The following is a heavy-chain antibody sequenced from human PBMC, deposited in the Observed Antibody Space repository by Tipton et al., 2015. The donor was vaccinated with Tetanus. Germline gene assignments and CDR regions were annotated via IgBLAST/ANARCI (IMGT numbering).Heavy chain of an antibody. CDR2: IYYSGST. J-gene: IGHJ4*02. CDR3: ARVALGVAGNPYFDY. V-gene: IGHV4-31*11. Sequence: TLSLTCAVYGGSFSGYYWSWIRQHPGKGLEWIGYIYYSGSTYYNPSLKSRVTISVDTSKNQFSLKLSSVTAADTAVYYCARVALGVAGNPYFDYWGQGTLVTVSS. CDR1: GGSFSGYY. D-gene: IGHD6-19*01.